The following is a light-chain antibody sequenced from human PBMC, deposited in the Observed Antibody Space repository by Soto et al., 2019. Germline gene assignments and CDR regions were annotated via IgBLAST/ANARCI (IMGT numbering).Light chain of an antibody. CDR3: QQYNNWPPET. J-gene: IGKJ1*01. Sequence: EVVMAQSPTSLSVSPGERATLSCRAIQSVIVNLAWYQQKPGQAPRLLIFGATTRATGVPARFSGTGSGTEFTLTICGLQSEDSAVYYCQQYNNWPPETFGQGTKV. CDR1: QSVIVN. CDR2: GAT. V-gene: IGKV3-15*01.